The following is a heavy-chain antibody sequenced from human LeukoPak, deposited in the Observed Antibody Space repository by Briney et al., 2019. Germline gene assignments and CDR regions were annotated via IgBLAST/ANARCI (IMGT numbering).Heavy chain of an antibody. CDR1: GGSISSSSYY. Sequence: PSETLSLTCTVSGGSISSSSYYGGWIRQPPGEGLEWIGSIYYSGSTYYNPSLKSRVTISVDTSKNQFSLKLSSVTAADTAVYYCGRGSDYVDYWGQGTLVTVSS. D-gene: IGHD3-3*01. CDR3: GRGSDYVDY. V-gene: IGHV4-39*07. J-gene: IGHJ4*02. CDR2: IYYSGST.